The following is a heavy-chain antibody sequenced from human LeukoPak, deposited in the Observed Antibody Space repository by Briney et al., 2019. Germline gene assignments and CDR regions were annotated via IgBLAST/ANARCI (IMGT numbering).Heavy chain of an antibody. J-gene: IGHJ4*02. V-gene: IGHV3-23*01. Sequence: GGSLRLSCAASGFTFSSYAMSWVRQAPGKGLEWVSAISGSGGSTYYADSVKGRFTISRDNSKNTLYLQMNSLRAEDTAVCYCARREFDWLLDYFDYWGQGTLVTVSS. D-gene: IGHD3-9*01. CDR1: GFTFSSYA. CDR2: ISGSGGST. CDR3: ARREFDWLLDYFDY.